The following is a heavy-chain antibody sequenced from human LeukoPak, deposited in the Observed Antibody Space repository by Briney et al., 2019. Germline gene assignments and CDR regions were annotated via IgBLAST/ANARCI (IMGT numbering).Heavy chain of an antibody. V-gene: IGHV3-23*01. CDR2: ISGSGGNT. Sequence: PGGSLRLSCAASGFTFSSDAMTWVRQAPGKGLEWVSAISGSGGNTNYADSVKGRFTISRDNSKNTPYLQMTSLRAEDTAVYYCAKSIRAYYYMDVWGEGTTVTVSS. CDR3: AKSIRAYYYMDV. CDR1: GFTFSSDA. J-gene: IGHJ6*03.